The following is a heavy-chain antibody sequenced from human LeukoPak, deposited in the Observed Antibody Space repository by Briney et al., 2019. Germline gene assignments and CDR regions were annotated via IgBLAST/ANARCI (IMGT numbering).Heavy chain of an antibody. CDR2: ISWNSGSI. Sequence: PGGSLRLSCAASGFTFDDYAMHWVRQAPGKGLEWVSGISWNSGSIGYADSVKGRFTISRDSAKNSLYLQMNSLRAEDTALYYCAKARLWFGELTFDPWGQGTLVTVSS. D-gene: IGHD3-10*01. CDR1: GFTFDDYA. CDR3: AKARLWFGELTFDP. V-gene: IGHV3-9*01. J-gene: IGHJ5*02.